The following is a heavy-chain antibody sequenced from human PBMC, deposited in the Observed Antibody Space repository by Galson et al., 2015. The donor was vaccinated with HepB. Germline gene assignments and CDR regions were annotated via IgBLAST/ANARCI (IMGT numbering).Heavy chain of an antibody. V-gene: IGHV1-46*04. CDR3: ARSYSSGWSRWVFDY. J-gene: IGHJ4*02. D-gene: IGHD6-19*01. CDR2: INPSGGST. CDR1: GYTFTSYY. Sequence: SVKVSCKASGYTFTSYYMHWVRQAPGQGLEWMGIINPSGGSTSYAQKLQGRVTMTRDTSTSTVYMELSSLRSEDTAVYYCARSYSSGWSRWVFDYWGQGTLVTVSS.